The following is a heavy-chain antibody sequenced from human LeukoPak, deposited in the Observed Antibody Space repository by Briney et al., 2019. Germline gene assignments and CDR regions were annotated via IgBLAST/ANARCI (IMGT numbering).Heavy chain of an antibody. V-gene: IGHV3-23*01. CDR2: ISGSGGST. CDR3: AKMGPRYFDWSVDF. J-gene: IGHJ4*02. D-gene: IGHD3-9*01. CDR1: GFTLSSYA. Sequence: PGGSLRLSCAASGFTLSSYAMSWVRQAPGKGLEWVSTISGSGGSTYYADSVRGRFTISRDNSKNTLSLQMNSLRAEDTAVYYCAKMGPRYFDWSVDFWGQGTLVSVSS.